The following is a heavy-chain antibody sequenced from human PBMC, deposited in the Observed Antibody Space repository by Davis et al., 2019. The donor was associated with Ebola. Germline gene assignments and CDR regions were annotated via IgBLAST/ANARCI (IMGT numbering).Heavy chain of an antibody. D-gene: IGHD3-10*01. CDR3: ARSAGDLITMVQGVMPRYYYGMDV. J-gene: IGHJ6*02. Sequence: GGSLRLSCAASGFTFSSYWMHWVRQAPGKGLEWVSAISGSGGSTYYADSVKGRFTISRDNSKNTLYLQMNSLRAEDTAVYYCARSAGDLITMVQGVMPRYYYGMDVWGQGTTVTVSS. V-gene: IGHV3-23*01. CDR2: ISGSGGST. CDR1: GFTFSSYW.